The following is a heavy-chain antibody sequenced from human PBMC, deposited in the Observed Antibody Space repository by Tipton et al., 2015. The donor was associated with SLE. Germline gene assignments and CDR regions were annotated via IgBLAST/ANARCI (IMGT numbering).Heavy chain of an antibody. Sequence: TLSLTCTVSGGSISSYYWSWIRQPPGKGLEWIGRIYTSGSTNYNPSLKSRVTISVDTSKNQFSLKLSSVTAADTAVYYCARLFEGGSYYGDAFDIWGQGTMVTVSS. CDR2: IYTSGST. J-gene: IGHJ3*02. D-gene: IGHD1-26*01. CDR3: ARLFEGGSYYGDAFDI. V-gene: IGHV4-4*08. CDR1: GGSISSYY.